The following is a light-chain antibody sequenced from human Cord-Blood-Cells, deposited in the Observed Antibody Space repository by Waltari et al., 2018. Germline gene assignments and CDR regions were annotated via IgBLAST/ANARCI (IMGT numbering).Light chain of an antibody. J-gene: IGKJ2*02. CDR2: AAS. CDR1: QGISSY. Sequence: VIWMTQSPSLLSASTGDRVTISCRISQGISSYLAWYQQKPGKAPELLIYAASTLQSGVSSMCSGSGSGTDFTLTISCLQSEDFATYCCQQYYSFPCTFGQGTKLEIK. V-gene: IGKV1D-8*01. CDR3: QQYYSFPCT.